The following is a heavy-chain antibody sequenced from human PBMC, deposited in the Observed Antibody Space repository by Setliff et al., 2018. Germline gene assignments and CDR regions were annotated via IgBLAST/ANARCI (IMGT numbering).Heavy chain of an antibody. J-gene: IGHJ4*02. CDR2: IYYRGDT. CDR3: ARTGTYRYFDY. Sequence: PSETLSLTCTVSGASLNSGTYYWGWIRQPLGKGLEWIGRIYYRGDTYYNASLKGRLTISVDTAQNQFSLRLTSVTAADTAVYYCARTGTYRYFDYWGQGALVTVSS. V-gene: IGHV4-39*01. D-gene: IGHD1-1*01. CDR1: GASLNSGTYY.